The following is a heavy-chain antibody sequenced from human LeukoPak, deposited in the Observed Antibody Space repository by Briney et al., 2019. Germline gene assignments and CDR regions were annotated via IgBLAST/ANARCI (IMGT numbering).Heavy chain of an antibody. CDR2: IVVGSGNT. Sequence: SVKVSCKASGFTFTSSAVQWVRQARGQRLEWIGWIVVGSGNTNYAQKFQERVTITRDMSTSTAYMELSSLRSDDTAVYYCAATIAANTDYYGMDVWGQGTTVTVSS. D-gene: IGHD6-13*01. J-gene: IGHJ6*02. CDR1: GFTFTSSA. V-gene: IGHV1-58*01. CDR3: AATIAANTDYYGMDV.